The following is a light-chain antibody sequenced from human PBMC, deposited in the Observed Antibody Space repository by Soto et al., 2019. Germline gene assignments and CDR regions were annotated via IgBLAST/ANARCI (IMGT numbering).Light chain of an antibody. Sequence: DIQMTQSPSTLSAFVGDRVTITCRATHDINNWLAWSQQKPGKAPKLLIYAASSLQSGVPSRFSGRVSGTQFTLTISSLQPDDFATYYCQHYKMYSPWTFGQGTKVDI. V-gene: IGKV1-5*01. CDR3: QHYKMYSPWT. J-gene: IGKJ1*01. CDR2: AAS. CDR1: HDINNW.